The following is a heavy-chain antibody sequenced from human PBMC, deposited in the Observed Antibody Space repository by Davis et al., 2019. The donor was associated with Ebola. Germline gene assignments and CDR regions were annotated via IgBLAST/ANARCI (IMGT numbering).Heavy chain of an antibody. CDR1: GYTFTNYA. D-gene: IGHD1-14*01. CDR2: INGGNGDT. J-gene: IGHJ4*02. Sequence: ASVKVSCKASGYTFTNYAIHWVRQAPGQRLEWMGWINGGNGDTQYSQEFQGKVTMSRDTTGSTAYMELSSLRAEDTAVYYCAKDLAALTTPGLFDYWGQGTLVTVSS. V-gene: IGHV1-3*03. CDR3: AKDLAALTTPGLFDY.